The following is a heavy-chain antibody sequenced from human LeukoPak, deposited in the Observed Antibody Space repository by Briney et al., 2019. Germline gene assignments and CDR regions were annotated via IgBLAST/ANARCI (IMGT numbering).Heavy chain of an antibody. D-gene: IGHD3-22*01. J-gene: IGHJ4*02. CDR3: ARSAYYYDSSGYPYFDH. V-gene: IGHV1-69*01. Sequence: AVKVSCKASGGTFSSYAISWVRQAPGQGREWMGGLIPIFGTANYAQKFQGRVTITADESTSTAYMELSSLRSEDTAVYYCARSAYYYDSSGYPYFDHWGQGTLVTVSS. CDR1: GGTFSSYA. CDR2: LIPIFGTA.